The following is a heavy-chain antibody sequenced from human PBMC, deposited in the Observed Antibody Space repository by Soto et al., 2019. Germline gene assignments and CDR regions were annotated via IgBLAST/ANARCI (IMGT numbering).Heavy chain of an antibody. J-gene: IGHJ6*02. V-gene: IGHV3-74*01. Sequence: ELQLVESGGGLVQPGGSLRLSCAASGFTFSRYWMHWVRQAPGKGLVWVSRINRDGSSTRYADSVKGRFTISRDNAKNTLSLQMSSLRAEDTAVYYCARGSGSYALQGTLRDPLDVWGQGTTVTVSS. CDR1: GFTFSRYW. CDR2: INRDGSST. CDR3: ARGSGSYALQGTLRDPLDV. D-gene: IGHD3-10*01.